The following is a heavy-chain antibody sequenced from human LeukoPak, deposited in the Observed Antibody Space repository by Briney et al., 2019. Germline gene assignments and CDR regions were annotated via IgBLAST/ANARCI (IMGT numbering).Heavy chain of an antibody. CDR2: IRQDGSEK. CDR3: ARLADYDSSGYFDY. D-gene: IGHD3-22*01. CDR1: GFTFSNYW. V-gene: IGHV3-7*01. J-gene: IGHJ4*02. Sequence: PGGSLRLSCAASGFTFSNYWMNWVRQAPGKGLEWVANIRQDGSEKYYVASVRGRFTISRDNAKNSLYLQMNSLRGEDTAVYYCARLADYDSSGYFDYWGQGTLVTVSS.